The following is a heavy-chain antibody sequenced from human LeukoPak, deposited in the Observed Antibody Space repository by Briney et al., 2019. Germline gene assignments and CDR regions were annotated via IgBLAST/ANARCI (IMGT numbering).Heavy chain of an antibody. CDR1: GFTFSSYG. V-gene: IGHV3-33*01. J-gene: IGHJ4*02. CDR3: ARDTTGFPDDY. Sequence: GGSLRLSCAASGFTFSSYGMHWVRQAPGKGLEWVAVIWYDGSNKYYADSVKGRFAISRDNSKNTLYLQMNSLRAEDTAVYYCARDTTGFPDDYWGQGTLVTVSS. CDR2: IWYDGSNK. D-gene: IGHD4-17*01.